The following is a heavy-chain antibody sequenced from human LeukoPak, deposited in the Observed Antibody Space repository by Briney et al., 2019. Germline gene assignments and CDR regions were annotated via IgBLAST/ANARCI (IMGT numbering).Heavy chain of an antibody. CDR1: GGSLSNYY. V-gene: IGHV4-4*07. D-gene: IGHD6-6*01. J-gene: IGHJ6*02. CDR3: GRTGIGSSYYYGMDV. CDR2: VYTSGST. Sequence: SETVSLTCTVSGGSLSNYYWSWIRQPAGKGLEWIGRVYTSGSTNYNPSLKSRVTMSVDTSKNQFSLKLNSVTAADTAVYYCGRTGIGSSYYYGMDVWGQGTTVTVS.